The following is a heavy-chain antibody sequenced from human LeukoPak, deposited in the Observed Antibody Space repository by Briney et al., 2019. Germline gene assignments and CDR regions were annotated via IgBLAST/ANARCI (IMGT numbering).Heavy chain of an antibody. Sequence: SVKVSCKASGYTFTGYYMHWVRQAPGQGLEWMGGIIPIFGTANYAQKFQGRVTITADESTSTAYMELSSLRSEDTAVYYCARGGRSYYYGSGSYYKSWFDPWGQGTLVTVSS. CDR3: ARGGRSYYYGSGSYYKSWFDP. J-gene: IGHJ5*02. CDR1: GYTFTGYY. V-gene: IGHV1-69*13. CDR2: IIPIFGTA. D-gene: IGHD3-10*01.